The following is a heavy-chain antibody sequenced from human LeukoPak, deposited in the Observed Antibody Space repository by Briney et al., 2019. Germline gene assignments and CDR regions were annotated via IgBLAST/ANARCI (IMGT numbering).Heavy chain of an antibody. CDR2: INPNSGVT. Sequence: ASVTVSCTASGSTFTAYYIHWGRQGPGQGHELMGWINPNSGVTTYAQKFQGRISMTSDTPITTAFMELSRLRSDDTAVYYCARVLRRDGYNRYFDYWGQGTLVTVSS. D-gene: IGHD5-24*01. V-gene: IGHV1-2*02. CDR1: GSTFTAYY. CDR3: ARVLRRDGYNRYFDY. J-gene: IGHJ4*02.